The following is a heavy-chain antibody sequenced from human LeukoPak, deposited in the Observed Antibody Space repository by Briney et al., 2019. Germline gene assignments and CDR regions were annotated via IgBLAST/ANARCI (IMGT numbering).Heavy chain of an antibody. CDR1: GGSISSYY. J-gene: IGHJ6*03. CDR2: IYYSGST. V-gene: IGHV4-59*01. Sequence: SETLSLTCTVSGGSISSYYWGWIRQPPGKGLEWIGYIYYSGSTNYNPSLKSRVTISVDTSKNQFSLKLSSVTAADTAVYYCARGITIFGVVTRPHYYYYYMDVWGKGTTVTVSS. D-gene: IGHD3-3*01. CDR3: ARGITIFGVVTRPHYYYYYMDV.